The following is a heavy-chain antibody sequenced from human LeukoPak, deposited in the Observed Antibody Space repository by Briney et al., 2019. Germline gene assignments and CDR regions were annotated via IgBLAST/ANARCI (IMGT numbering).Heavy chain of an antibody. Sequence: PGGSLRLSCAASRFTFSSYAMHWVRQAPGKGLEWVAVISYDGSNKYYADSLKGRFTISRDNSKNTLYLQMNTPRAEDKAVYYCARVLPGGYYFDSWGQGTLVTVSS. J-gene: IGHJ4*02. CDR1: RFTFSSYA. D-gene: IGHD3-16*01. CDR2: ISYDGSNK. V-gene: IGHV3-30-3*01. CDR3: ARVLPGGYYFDS.